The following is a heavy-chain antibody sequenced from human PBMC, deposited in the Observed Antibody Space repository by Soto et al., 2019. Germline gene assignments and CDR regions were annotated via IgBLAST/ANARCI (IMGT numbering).Heavy chain of an antibody. CDR1: GFTFSSYA. CDR3: SVPSWHVVPAARRTV. CDR2: ISGSGGST. V-gene: IGHV3-23*01. J-gene: IGHJ6*02. Sequence: GGSLRLSCAASGFTFSSYAMSWVRQAPGKGLEWVSAISGSGGSTYYADSVKGRFTISRDDSKNTLYLQMNSLRAEDTAVYYCSVPSWHVVPAARRTVWGQGTTVTVS. D-gene: IGHD2-2*01.